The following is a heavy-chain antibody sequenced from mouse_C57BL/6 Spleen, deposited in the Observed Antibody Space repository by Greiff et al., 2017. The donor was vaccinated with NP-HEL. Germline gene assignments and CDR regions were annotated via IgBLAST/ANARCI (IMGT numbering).Heavy chain of an antibody. CDR1: GFTFSDYG. V-gene: IGHV5-15*01. J-gene: IGHJ2*01. CDR2: ISNLAYSI. CDR3: ARQGSSGSFDY. D-gene: IGHD3-2*02. Sequence: VQLQQSGGGLVQPGGSLKLSCAASGFTFSDYGMAWVRQAPRKGPEWVAFISNLAYSIYYADTVTGRFTLSRENAKNTLYLEMSSLRSEDTAMYYCARQGSSGSFDYWGQGTTLTVSS.